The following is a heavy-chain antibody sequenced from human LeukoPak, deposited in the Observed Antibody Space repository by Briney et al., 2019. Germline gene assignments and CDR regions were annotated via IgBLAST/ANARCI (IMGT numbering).Heavy chain of an antibody. V-gene: IGHV5-51*01. CDR3: VRGYCSISTCRRLDY. D-gene: IGHD2-2*01. J-gene: IGHJ4*02. CDR2: IYPGDSDT. CDR1: GYSFSSYW. Sequence: GDPLKISCKGSGYSFSSYWIGWVRQMPGKGLEWMGIIYPGDSDTRYSPSFQGQVTISADKSITTAYLQWSSLKASDTAMYYCVRGYCSISTCRRLDYWGQGTLVTVSS.